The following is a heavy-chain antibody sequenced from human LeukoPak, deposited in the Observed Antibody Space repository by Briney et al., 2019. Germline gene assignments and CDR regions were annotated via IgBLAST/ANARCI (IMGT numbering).Heavy chain of an antibody. D-gene: IGHD4-17*01. V-gene: IGHV4-59*08. CDR2: IYYSGST. CDR3: ARRFYDDYGDPSRFDY. Sequence: PSETLSLTCTVSGGSISSYYWSWIRQPPGKGLEWIGNIYYSGSTNYNPSLKSRVTISVDTSKNQFSLKLSSVTAADTAVYYCARRFYDDYGDPSRFDYWGQGTLVTVSS. J-gene: IGHJ4*02. CDR1: GGSISSYY.